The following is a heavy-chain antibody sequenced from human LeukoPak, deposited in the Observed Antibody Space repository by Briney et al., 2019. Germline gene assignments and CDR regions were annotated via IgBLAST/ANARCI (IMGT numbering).Heavy chain of an antibody. CDR2: IYHSGST. CDR1: GYSISSGHY. Sequence: SETLSLTCTVSGYSISSGHYWGWIRQPPGKGLEWIGSIYHSGSTYYNPSLKSRVTISVDTSKNQFSLKLSSVTAADTAVYYCARPVVGAMAQGPRMPQAFDIWGQGTMVTVSS. CDR3: ARPVVGAMAQGPRMPQAFDI. D-gene: IGHD1-26*01. V-gene: IGHV4-38-2*02. J-gene: IGHJ3*02.